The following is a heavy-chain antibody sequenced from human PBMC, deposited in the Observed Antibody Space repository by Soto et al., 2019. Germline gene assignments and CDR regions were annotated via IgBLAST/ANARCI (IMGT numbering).Heavy chain of an antibody. CDR1: GFTFSRNG. CDR2: ISYDGSVK. D-gene: IGHD1-26*01. CDR3: SGEIATDY. Sequence: QVQLVESGGGVVQPGRSLRLSCAASGFTFSRNGMHWVRQAPGKGLEWVAVISYDGSVKFYADSVKGRFTISRDNSKNTLYLQMDSLRAEDTAMYYWSGEIATDYWGQGTLVTVSS. V-gene: IGHV3-30*03. J-gene: IGHJ4*02.